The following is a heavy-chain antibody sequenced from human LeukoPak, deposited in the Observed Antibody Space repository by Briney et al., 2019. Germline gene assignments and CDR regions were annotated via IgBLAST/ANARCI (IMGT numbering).Heavy chain of an antibody. CDR1: GFTFSSYA. V-gene: IGHV3-23*01. Sequence: GSLRLSCAASGFTFSSYAMSWVRQAPGEGLEWVSAISGSGGSTYYADSVKGRFTISRDNSKNTLYLQMNSLRAEDTAVYYCAKDPKNIVATIYTWGQGTLVTVSS. D-gene: IGHD5-12*01. J-gene: IGHJ5*02. CDR3: AKDPKNIVATIYT. CDR2: ISGSGGST.